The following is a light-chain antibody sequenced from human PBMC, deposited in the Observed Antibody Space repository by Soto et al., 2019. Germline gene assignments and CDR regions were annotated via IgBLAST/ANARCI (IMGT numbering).Light chain of an antibody. CDR2: DND. CDR3: GTWDTGLRAYV. CDR1: SSSSHIGHHS. Sequence: QSVVTQPPSVSAAPGQKVTISCSGSSSSSHIGHHSVSWYQHLPGTAPKLLIYDNDQRPSGIPARFSGSKSATSATLDITGLQTGDEADYYCGTWDTGLRAYVLGTGTKVPS. V-gene: IGLV1-51*01. J-gene: IGLJ1*01.